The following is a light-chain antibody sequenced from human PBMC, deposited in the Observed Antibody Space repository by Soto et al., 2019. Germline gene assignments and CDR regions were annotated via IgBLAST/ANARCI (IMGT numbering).Light chain of an antibody. CDR1: QSVSSN. CDR3: QQYNNWPPGIT. Sequence: ERVMTQAPATLSVSPGERATLSCRASQSVSSNLAWYQQKPGQAPRLLIYGASTRATGIPARFSGSGSGTEFTLTISSLQSEDFAVYYCQQYNNWPPGITFGQGTRLEIK. CDR2: GAS. V-gene: IGKV3-15*01. J-gene: IGKJ5*01.